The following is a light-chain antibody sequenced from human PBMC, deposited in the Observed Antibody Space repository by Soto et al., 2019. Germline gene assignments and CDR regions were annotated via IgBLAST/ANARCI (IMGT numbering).Light chain of an antibody. CDR1: QSVSSSY. V-gene: IGKV3D-20*02. Sequence: EIVLTQSPGTLSLSPGERATLSCRASQSVSSSYLAWYQQKPGQAPRPLIYGASSRAIGIPDRFSGSGSGTDFTLTISSLEPEDFALYYCQQRSNWPRGYTFGQGTKLEIK. CDR2: GAS. CDR3: QQRSNWPRGYT. J-gene: IGKJ2*01.